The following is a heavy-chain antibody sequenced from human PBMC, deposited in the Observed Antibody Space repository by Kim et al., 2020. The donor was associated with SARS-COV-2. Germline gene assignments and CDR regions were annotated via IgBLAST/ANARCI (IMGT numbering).Heavy chain of an antibody. V-gene: IGHV3-74*03. D-gene: IGHD6-19*01. Sequence: YADSVKGRFTISRDNAKNTLYLQMNSRRAEDMAVYYCARRQFSSGWYYFDYWGQGTLVTVSS. J-gene: IGHJ4*02. CDR3: ARRQFSSGWYYFDY.